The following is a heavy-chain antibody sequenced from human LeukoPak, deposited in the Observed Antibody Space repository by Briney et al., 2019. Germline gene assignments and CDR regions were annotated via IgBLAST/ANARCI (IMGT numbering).Heavy chain of an antibody. CDR3: ARGRYGSGSSLWFDP. CDR2: IYYSGST. J-gene: IGHJ5*02. V-gene: IGHV4-30-4*08. CDR1: GGSISSGDYH. D-gene: IGHD3-10*01. Sequence: SETLSLTCTVSGGSISSGDYHWSWIRQPPGKGLGWIWYIYYSGSTYYNPSLKSRVSISVDTSKNQFSLKLSSVTAADTAVYYCARGRYGSGSSLWFDPWGQGTLVTVSS.